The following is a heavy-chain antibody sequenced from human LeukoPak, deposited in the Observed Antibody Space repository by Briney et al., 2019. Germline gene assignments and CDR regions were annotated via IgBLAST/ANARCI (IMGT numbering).Heavy chain of an antibody. CDR2: ISWNSGSI. Sequence: GGSLRLSCAASGFTFDDYAMHWVRQAPGKGLEWVSGISWNSGSIGYADSVKGRFTISRDNAKNSLYLQMNSLRAEDTALYYCAKDSNGSGSYFDYWGQGTLVTVSS. D-gene: IGHD3-10*01. J-gene: IGHJ4*02. CDR3: AKDSNGSGSYFDY. V-gene: IGHV3-9*01. CDR1: GFTFDDYA.